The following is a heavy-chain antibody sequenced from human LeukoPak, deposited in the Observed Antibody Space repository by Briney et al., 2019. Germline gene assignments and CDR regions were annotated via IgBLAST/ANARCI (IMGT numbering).Heavy chain of an antibody. CDR2: IIPIFGIA. CDR1: GGTFSSYA. CDR3: AGDQMAYDSSGYYSPPFDY. J-gene: IGHJ4*02. V-gene: IGHV1-69*04. D-gene: IGHD3-22*01. Sequence: SVKVSCKASGGTFSSYAISWVRQAPGQGLEWMGRIIPIFGIANYAQKFQGRVTITADKSTSTAYMELSSLRSEDTAVYYCAGDQMAYDSSGYYSPPFDYWGQGTLVTVSS.